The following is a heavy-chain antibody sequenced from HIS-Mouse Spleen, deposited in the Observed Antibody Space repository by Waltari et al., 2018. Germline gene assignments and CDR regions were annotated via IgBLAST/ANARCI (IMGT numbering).Heavy chain of an antibody. D-gene: IGHD2-15*01. CDR2: TKPKSGKT. CDR1: GYTFTSYD. J-gene: IGHJ3*02. V-gene: IGHV1-8*01. Sequence: QVQLVQSGAEVKKPGASVKVSCKASGYTFTSYDINWVRQATGQGLEWMGWTKPKSGKTGYAQKFQGRVTMTRNTSISTAYMELSSLRSEDTAVYYCARWEYCSGGSCQSAFDIWGQGTMVTVSS. CDR3: ARWEYCSGGSCQSAFDI.